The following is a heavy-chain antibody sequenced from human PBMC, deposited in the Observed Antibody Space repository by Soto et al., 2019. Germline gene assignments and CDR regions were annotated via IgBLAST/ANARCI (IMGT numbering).Heavy chain of an antibody. Sequence: LRLSCAASGFTFSSYEMNWVRQAPGKGLECVSYIGTSGSTIYYADSVKGRFTISRDNAKNSLYLQVNSLRAEDTAVYYCARVQSPYGDPWYFDLWGRGTLVTVSS. V-gene: IGHV3-48*03. J-gene: IGHJ2*01. D-gene: IGHD4-17*01. CDR3: ARVQSPYGDPWYFDL. CDR1: GFTFSSYE. CDR2: IGTSGSTI.